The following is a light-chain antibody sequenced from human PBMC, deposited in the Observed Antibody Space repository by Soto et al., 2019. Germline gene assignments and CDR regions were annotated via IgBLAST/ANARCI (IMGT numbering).Light chain of an antibody. V-gene: IGLV2-14*01. CDR1: SSDIGNYNY. Sequence: QSALTQPASVSGSPGQSITISCAGTSSDIGNYNYVSWYQQYPGKAPKLMIYDVSSRPSGVSSRFSGSKSGNTASLTISGLQAEDEADYYCTSYTTSSTLVFGAGTKLTVL. CDR2: DVS. CDR3: TSYTTSSTLV. J-gene: IGLJ2*01.